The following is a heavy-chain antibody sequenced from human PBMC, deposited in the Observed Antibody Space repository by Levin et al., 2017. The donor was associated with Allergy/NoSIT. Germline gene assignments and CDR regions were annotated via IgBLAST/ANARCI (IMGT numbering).Heavy chain of an antibody. V-gene: IGHV3-30*18. CDR1: GFTFSSYG. CDR2: ISYDGSNK. Sequence: GGSLRLSCAASGFTFSSYGMHWVRQAPGKGLEWVAVISYDGSNKYYADSVKGRFTISRDNSKNTLYLQMNSLRAEDTAVYYCAKDLRIVVVTAGSYFDYWGQGTLVTVSS. D-gene: IGHD2-21*02. CDR3: AKDLRIVVVTAGSYFDY. J-gene: IGHJ4*02.